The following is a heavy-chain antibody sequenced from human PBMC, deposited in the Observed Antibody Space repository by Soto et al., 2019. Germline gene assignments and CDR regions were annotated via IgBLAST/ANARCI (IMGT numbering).Heavy chain of an antibody. CDR2: ISGSGGST. V-gene: IGHV3-23*01. Sequence: PGGSLRLSCAASGFTFSSYAMRWVRQAPGKGLEWVSAISGSGGSTYYADSVKGRFTISRDNSKNTLYLQMNSLRAEDTAVYYCAKAFRYGSSGLGDPEFDYWGQGTLVTVSS. CDR3: AKAFRYGSSGLGDPEFDY. CDR1: GFTFSSYA. D-gene: IGHD6-19*01. J-gene: IGHJ4*02.